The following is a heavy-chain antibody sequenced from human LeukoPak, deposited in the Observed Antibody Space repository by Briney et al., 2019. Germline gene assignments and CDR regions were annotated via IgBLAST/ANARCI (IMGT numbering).Heavy chain of an antibody. CDR3: AREGGFYRPLDY. J-gene: IGHJ4*02. CDR1: GGSVTSTNW. V-gene: IGHV4-4*02. D-gene: IGHD3-3*01. CDR2: VHLDGRT. Sequence: PSETLSLTCGVSGGSVTSTNWWTWVRQPPGKGLEWIGEVHLDGRTNYNPSLKSRLTMSVDLSENHVSLKLTSVTAADAAVYYCAREGGFYRPLDYSGQGTLVTVSS.